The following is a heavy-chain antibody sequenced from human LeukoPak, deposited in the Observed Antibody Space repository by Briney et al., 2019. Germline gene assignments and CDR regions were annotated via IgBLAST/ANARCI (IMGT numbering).Heavy chain of an antibody. CDR1: GFTFSSYA. J-gene: IGHJ4*02. D-gene: IGHD3-10*01. CDR3: ARTYGSGSYYSDRFEY. Sequence: PGGSLRLSCAASGFTFSSYAMSWVRQAPGKGLEWVAGISAGGGSTYYADSVKGRFTISRDNAKNTLYEQMNSLRAEDTAVYYCARTYGSGSYYSDRFEYWGQGTLVTVSS. CDR2: ISAGGGST. V-gene: IGHV3-23*01.